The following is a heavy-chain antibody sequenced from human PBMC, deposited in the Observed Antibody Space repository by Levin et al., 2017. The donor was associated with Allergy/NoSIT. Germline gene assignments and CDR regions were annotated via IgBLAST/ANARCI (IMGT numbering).Heavy chain of an antibody. J-gene: IGHJ4*02. CDR3: VSYRHGPYIHFAY. CDR2: ISGNSRTI. CDR1: GFTFSSYA. Sequence: GGSLRLSCVVSGFTFSSYAMSWIRQTPDKGLEWISIISGNSRTIYYADSVRGRFTISRDNSKNTLYLQMNSLSAQDTALYYCVSYRHGPYIHFAYRGQGALVTVSS. V-gene: IGHV3-23*01. D-gene: IGHD3-16*02.